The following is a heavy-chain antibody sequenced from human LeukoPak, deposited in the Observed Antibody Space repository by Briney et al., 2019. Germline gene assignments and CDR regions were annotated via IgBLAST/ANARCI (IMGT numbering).Heavy chain of an antibody. J-gene: IGHJ5*02. CDR2: FYHNGQI. Sequence: SEAMSLTCIVSGYSISSGYYWGWIRQFPGKGLEWIGSFYHNGQINYNPSLKSRVTISEDTSNNQFSLKMTSVTAADTAMYFCVREFVTGCNSVTCPSFWFDPWGQGIQVTVSA. V-gene: IGHV4-38-2*02. CDR1: GYSISSGYY. D-gene: IGHD2/OR15-2a*01. CDR3: VREFVTGCNSVTCPSFWFDP.